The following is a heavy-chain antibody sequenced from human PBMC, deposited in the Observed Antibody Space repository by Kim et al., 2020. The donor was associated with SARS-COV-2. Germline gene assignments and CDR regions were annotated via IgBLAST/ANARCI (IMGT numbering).Heavy chain of an antibody. V-gene: IGHV1-69*13. CDR1: GGTFSSYA. Sequence: SVKVSCKASGGTFSSYAISWVRQAPGQGLEWMGGIIPIFGTANYAQKFQGRVTITADESTSTAYMELSSLRSEDTAVYYCARVAKEGDSSGPYYYYYYMDVWGKGTTVTVSS. J-gene: IGHJ6*03. CDR3: ARVAKEGDSSGPYYYYYYMDV. CDR2: IIPIFGTA. D-gene: IGHD3-22*01.